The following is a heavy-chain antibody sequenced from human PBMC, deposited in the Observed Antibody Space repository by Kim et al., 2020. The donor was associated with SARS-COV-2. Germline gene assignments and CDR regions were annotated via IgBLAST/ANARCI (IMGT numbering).Heavy chain of an antibody. V-gene: IGHV5-51*01. CDR3: ARPAYDYVGGMDV. D-gene: IGHD3-16*01. J-gene: IGHJ6*02. Sequence: NTPALQGQVTISADKSISTAYLQWSSLKASDTSMYYCARPAYDYVGGMDVWGQGTTVTVSS.